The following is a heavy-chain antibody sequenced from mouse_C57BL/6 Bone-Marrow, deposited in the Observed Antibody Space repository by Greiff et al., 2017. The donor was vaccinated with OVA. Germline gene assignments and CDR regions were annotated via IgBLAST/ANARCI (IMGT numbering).Heavy chain of an antibody. J-gene: IGHJ1*03. Sequence: VQLQQSGPELVKPGASVKISCKASGYAFSSSWMNWVKQRPGKGLEWIGRIYPGDGDTNYNGKFKGKATLTADKSSSTAYLQLSSLTSEDSAVYFCARGDGSSHWYFDVWGTGTTVTVSS. V-gene: IGHV1-82*01. D-gene: IGHD1-1*01. CDR1: GYAFSSSW. CDR2: IYPGDGDT. CDR3: ARGDGSSHWYFDV.